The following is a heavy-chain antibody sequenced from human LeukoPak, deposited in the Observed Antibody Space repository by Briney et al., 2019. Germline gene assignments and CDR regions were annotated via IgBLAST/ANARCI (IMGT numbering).Heavy chain of an antibody. J-gene: IGHJ4*02. CDR3: ARGRYNMVRGLLIGIDY. CDR2: ISSSSSTI. Sequence: LTGGPVRLSCAASGFTLSTYSMNGVRQARGKAREGVLYISSSSSTIYYADSVKGRFTISRDNAKNSLYLQMNSLRAEDSALYYCARGRYNMVRGLLIGIDYWGQGTLVTVSS. D-gene: IGHD3-10*01. CDR1: GFTLSTYS. V-gene: IGHV3-48*01.